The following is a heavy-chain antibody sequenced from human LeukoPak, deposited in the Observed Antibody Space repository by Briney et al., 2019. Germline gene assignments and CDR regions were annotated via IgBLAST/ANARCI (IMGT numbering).Heavy chain of an antibody. D-gene: IGHD1-26*01. J-gene: IGHJ5*02. V-gene: IGHV3-23*01. CDR3: AKDMLYEGATEDPNWFDP. CDR1: GFTFSSYA. Sequence: GGSLRLSCAASGFTFSSYAVSWVRQAPGKGLEWVSAISGSGGSTYYADSVKGRFTISRDNSKNTLYLQMNSLRAEDTAVYYCAKDMLYEGATEDPNWFDPWGQGTLVTVSS. CDR2: ISGSGGST.